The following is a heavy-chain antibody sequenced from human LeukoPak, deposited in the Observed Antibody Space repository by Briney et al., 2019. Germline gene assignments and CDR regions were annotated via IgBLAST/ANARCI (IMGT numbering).Heavy chain of an antibody. V-gene: IGHV3-48*03. CDR1: GFTFSSYE. CDR3: ARKVGDLYGMDV. CDR2: ISSSGNTI. Sequence: PGGSLGLSCAASGFTFSSYEMNGVRPAPGGGVEWVSFISSSGNTIYYADSVKGRFTISRDNAKNSLYLQMNSLRAEDTAVYYCARKVGDLYGMDVWGQGPTVSVSS. J-gene: IGHJ6*02. D-gene: IGHD1-26*01.